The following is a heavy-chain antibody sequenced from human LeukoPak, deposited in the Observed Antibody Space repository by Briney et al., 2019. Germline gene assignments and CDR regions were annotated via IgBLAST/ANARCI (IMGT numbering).Heavy chain of an antibody. CDR1: GFTFSSYE. D-gene: IGHD6-19*01. J-gene: IGHJ4*02. Sequence: PGGSLRLSCAASGFTFSSYEMNWVRQAPGKGLEWVSKISSSGSAIYYAESVKGRFTISRDNAKSSLYLQMNSLRVEDTAIYYCARGGSLGYWGQGTLVTVSS. CDR3: ARGGSLGY. CDR2: ISSSGSAI. V-gene: IGHV3-48*03.